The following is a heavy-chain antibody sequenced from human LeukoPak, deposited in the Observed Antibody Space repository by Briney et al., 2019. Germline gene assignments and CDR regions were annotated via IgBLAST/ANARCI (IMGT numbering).Heavy chain of an antibody. CDR3: ARHSNGGCTSTRCHIDY. CDR2: IYYSGST. CDR1: GDSISNSSYY. J-gene: IGHJ4*02. V-gene: IGHV4-39*01. D-gene: IGHD2-2*01. Sequence: PSETLSLTCTVAGDSISNSSYYWGWIRQPPGKGLEWIGTIYYSGSTYYNSSLKSRVTMSVDTSKNQFSLNLSSVTAADTAVYYCARHSNGGCTSTRCHIDYWGQGTLVTVSS.